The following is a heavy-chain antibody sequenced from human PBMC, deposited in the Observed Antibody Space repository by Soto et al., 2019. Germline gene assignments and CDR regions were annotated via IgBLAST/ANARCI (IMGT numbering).Heavy chain of an antibody. D-gene: IGHD2-2*01. J-gene: IGHJ5*01. CDR1: GYPSADFG. CDR3: VRDQKYFRVNGNWFDS. V-gene: IGHV1-18*04. Sequence: ASVKVSCKASGYPSADFGISWVRQAPGQGLEWMGWVSGNNGASNPAPKVQGRITMTLDTSTGVSYMALRILRSDDTAIYYCVRDQKYFRVNGNWFDSWGQGTLVTVS. CDR2: VSGNNGAS.